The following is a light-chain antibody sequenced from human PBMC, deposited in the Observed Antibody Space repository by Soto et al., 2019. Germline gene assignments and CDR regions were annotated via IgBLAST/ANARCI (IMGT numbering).Light chain of an antibody. CDR3: QHYGSSPTWT. Sequence: EIVLTQSPGTLSLSPRERATLSCRASQSVSSSYLAWYQQKPGQAPRLLIYGASSMDTGITDRFSGSGSGTDFTLTISRLEPEDFAVYYCQHYGSSPTWTFGQGTKVEIK. J-gene: IGKJ1*01. CDR2: GAS. V-gene: IGKV3-20*01. CDR1: QSVSSSY.